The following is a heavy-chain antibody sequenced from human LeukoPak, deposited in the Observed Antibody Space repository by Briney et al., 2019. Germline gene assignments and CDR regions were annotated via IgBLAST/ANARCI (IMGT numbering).Heavy chain of an antibody. CDR2: MNPNSGNT. Sequence: ASVKVSCKASGGTFNSYAISWVRQATGQGLEWMGWMNPNSGNTGYAQKFQGRVTMTRNTSISTAYMELSSLRSEDTAVYYCASVGYYDFWSAYSRDAFDMWGQGTMVTVSS. CDR1: GGTFNSYA. D-gene: IGHD3-3*01. CDR3: ASVGYYDFWSAYSRDAFDM. V-gene: IGHV1-8*02. J-gene: IGHJ3*02.